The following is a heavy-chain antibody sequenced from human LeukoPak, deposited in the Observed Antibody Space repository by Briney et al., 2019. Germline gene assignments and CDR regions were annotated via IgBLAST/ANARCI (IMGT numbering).Heavy chain of an antibody. Sequence: PGGSLRLSCAASGFTFSSYSMNWVRQAPGKGLEWVSSISSSSYIYYADSVKGRLTISRDNAKNSLYLQMNSLRAEDTAVYYCARDPDRGDAFDIWGQGTMVTVSS. J-gene: IGHJ3*02. V-gene: IGHV3-21*01. CDR2: ISSSSYI. D-gene: IGHD3-22*01. CDR3: ARDPDRGDAFDI. CDR1: GFTFSSYS.